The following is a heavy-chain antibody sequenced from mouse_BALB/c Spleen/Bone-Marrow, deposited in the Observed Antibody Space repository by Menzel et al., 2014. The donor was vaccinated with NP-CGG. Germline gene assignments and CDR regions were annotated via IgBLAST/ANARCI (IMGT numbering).Heavy chain of an antibody. V-gene: IGHV1-9*01. CDR1: GYTFSSYW. D-gene: IGHD1-1*01. Sequence: VQLQQSGAELMKPGASVKISCKATGYTFSSYWIEWVKQRPGHGLEWIGEILPGSGSTNYNEKFKGKATFTADTSSNTASMQLSSLTSEDSAVYYCARHYYGSSHFAYWGQGTLVTVSA. CDR2: ILPGSGST. CDR3: ARHYYGSSHFAY. J-gene: IGHJ3*01.